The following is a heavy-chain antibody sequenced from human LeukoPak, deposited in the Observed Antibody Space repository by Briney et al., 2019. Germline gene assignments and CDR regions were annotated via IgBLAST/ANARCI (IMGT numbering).Heavy chain of an antibody. CDR3: ARAGRYQLLGAYYFDY. D-gene: IGHD2-2*01. V-gene: IGHV1-69*05. Sequence: SVKVSCKASGGTFSTYYAISWVRQAPGQGLEWMGRIIPIVGTANYAQKFQGRVTITTDGSTSTAYMELSSLRSEDTAVYYCARAGRYQLLGAYYFDYWGQGTLVTVSS. J-gene: IGHJ4*02. CDR1: GGTFSTYYA. CDR2: IIPIVGTA.